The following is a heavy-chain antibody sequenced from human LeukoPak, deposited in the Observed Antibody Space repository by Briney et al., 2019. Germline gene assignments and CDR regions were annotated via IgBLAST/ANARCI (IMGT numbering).Heavy chain of an antibody. J-gene: IGHJ4*02. Sequence: GGSLRLSCAASGFTFSTYGMSWVRQAPGRGLGWVSGISGTGDTTYYADSVKGRFTISRDNSKKTLYLQMNSLRADDTAVYYYARDMALWGQGTLVTVSS. CDR2: ISGTGDTT. V-gene: IGHV3-23*01. CDR3: ARDMAL. D-gene: IGHD4/OR15-4a*01. CDR1: GFTFSTYG.